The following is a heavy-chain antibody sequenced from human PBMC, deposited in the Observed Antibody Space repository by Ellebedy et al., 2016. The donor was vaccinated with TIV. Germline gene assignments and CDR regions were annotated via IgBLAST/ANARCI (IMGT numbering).Heavy chain of an antibody. Sequence: MPSETLSLTCAVYGGSFSDYYWSWIRQPPGKGLEWIGEIPHSGSTNYNPSLKTRVTVTIDTSKNQFSLKLTSVIAADTAVHYRARSGSNYIDYFDYWGQGTLVTVSS. CDR3: ARSGSNYIDYFDY. CDR1: GGSFSDYY. J-gene: IGHJ4*02. V-gene: IGHV4-34*01. CDR2: IPHSGST. D-gene: IGHD1-26*01.